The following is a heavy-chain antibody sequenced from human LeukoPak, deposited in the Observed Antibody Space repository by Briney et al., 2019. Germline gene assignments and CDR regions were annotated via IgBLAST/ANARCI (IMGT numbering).Heavy chain of an antibody. V-gene: IGHV4-4*02. CDR3: ARDPPLYCSSTSCYIGGMDV. J-gene: IGHJ6*02. D-gene: IGHD2-2*02. Sequence: SETLSLTCAVSGGSISSSNWWSWVRQPPGKGLEWIGEIYHSGSTNYNPSLKSRVTISVDKSKNQFSLKLSSVTAADTAVYYCARDPPLYCSSTSCYIGGMDVWGQGTTVTVSS. CDR1: GGSISSSNW. CDR2: IYHSGST.